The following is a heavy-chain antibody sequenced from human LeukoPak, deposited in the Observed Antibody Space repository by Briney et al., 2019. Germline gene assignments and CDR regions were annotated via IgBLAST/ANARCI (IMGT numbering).Heavy chain of an antibody. CDR2: ISSSAGTM. CDR3: VREGGYNHFDY. J-gene: IGHJ4*02. Sequence: GGSLRLSCAAFVFTFSTYEMNWVRQAPGKGLEWVSYISSSAGTMYYADSVTGRFTVSRDNAKNSLYLQLNSLRAEDTAVYYCVREGGYNHFDYWGQGTLVTVSS. D-gene: IGHD5-24*01. CDR1: VFTFSTYE. V-gene: IGHV3-48*03.